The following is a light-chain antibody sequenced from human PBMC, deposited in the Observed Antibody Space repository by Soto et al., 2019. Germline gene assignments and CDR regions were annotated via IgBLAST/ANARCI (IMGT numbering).Light chain of an antibody. Sequence: EIVMTQSPATLSVSPGERATLSCRASQSFSSNLAWYQQKPGQAPRLLIYDASNRATGIPARFNASGSGTDFTLTISDLEPEDVAVYYCQQRTNWPITFGQGTRLEIK. CDR1: QSFSSN. V-gene: IGKV3-11*01. CDR3: QQRTNWPIT. J-gene: IGKJ5*01. CDR2: DAS.